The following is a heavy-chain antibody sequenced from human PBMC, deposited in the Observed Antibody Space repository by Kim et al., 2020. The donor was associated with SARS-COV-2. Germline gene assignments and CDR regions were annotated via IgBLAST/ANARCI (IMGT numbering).Heavy chain of an antibody. CDR3: ARGTIVVVPAAIMTPDSYYYYMDV. V-gene: IGHV1-8*01. CDR1: GYTFTSYD. CDR2: MNPNSGNT. J-gene: IGHJ6*03. D-gene: IGHD2-2*02. Sequence: ASVKVSCKASGYTFTSYDINWVRQATGQGLEWMGWMNPNSGNTGYAQKFQGRVTMTRNTSISTAYMELSSLRSEDTAVYYCARGTIVVVPAAIMTPDSYYYYMDVWGKGTTVTVSS.